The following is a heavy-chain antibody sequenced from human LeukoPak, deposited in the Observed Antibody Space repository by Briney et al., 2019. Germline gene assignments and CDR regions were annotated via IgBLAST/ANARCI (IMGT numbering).Heavy chain of an antibody. CDR3: TRSHGGYSLCYFDY. D-gene: IGHD5-18*01. CDR1: GYTFTGFY. J-gene: IGHJ4*02. Sequence: GASVKVSCKASGYTFTGFYMHWVRQAPGQGLEWMGWINPNSGGTDYAQKFQGRVTMTRDTSISTAYMELSRLRSDDTAVYYCTRSHGGYSLCYFDYWGQGTLVTVSS. V-gene: IGHV1-2*02. CDR2: INPNSGGT.